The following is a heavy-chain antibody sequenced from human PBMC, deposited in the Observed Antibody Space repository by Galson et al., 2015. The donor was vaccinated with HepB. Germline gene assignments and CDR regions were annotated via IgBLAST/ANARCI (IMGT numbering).Heavy chain of an antibody. CDR2: INPSGGST. V-gene: IGHV1-46*01. D-gene: IGHD2-15*01. J-gene: IGHJ5*02. CDR3: ARVGLVDHLEASTPNNWFDP. CDR1: GYTFTSYY. Sequence: SVKVSCKASGYTFTSYYMHWVRQAPGQGLEWMGIINPSGGSTSYAQKFQGRVTMTRDTSTSTVYMELSSLRSEDTAVYYCARVGLVDHLEASTPNNWFDPWGQGTLVTVSS.